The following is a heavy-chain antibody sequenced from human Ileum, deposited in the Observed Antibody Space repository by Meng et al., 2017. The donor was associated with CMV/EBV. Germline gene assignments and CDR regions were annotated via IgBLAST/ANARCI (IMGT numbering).Heavy chain of an antibody. CDR2: IKEDGSEK. J-gene: IGHJ4*02. V-gene: IGHV3-7*01. CDR3: ARWGGEGSTSGFDY. CDR1: GFMFDKYW. D-gene: IGHD2/OR15-2a*01. Sequence: GESLKISCAASGFMFDKYWMTWVRQAPGKGLEWVANIKEDGSEKNYVDSVKGRFTISRDNSNNLVHLQMSDLRADDTSVYYCARWGGEGSTSGFDYWVQGTLVTAPQ.